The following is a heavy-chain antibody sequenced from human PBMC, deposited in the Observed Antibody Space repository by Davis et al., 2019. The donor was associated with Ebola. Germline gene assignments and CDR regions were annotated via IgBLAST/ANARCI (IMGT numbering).Heavy chain of an antibody. D-gene: IGHD4-17*01. CDR1: GYTFTSYA. Sequence: ASVKVSCKASGYTFTSYAMHWVRQAPGQGLEWMGIINPSGGSTSYAQKFQGRVTMTRDTSTSTVYMELSSLRSEDTAVYYCARMVTTPYYYYGMDVWGQGTTVTVSS. CDR2: INPSGGST. CDR3: ARMVTTPYYYYGMDV. V-gene: IGHV1-46*01. J-gene: IGHJ6*02.